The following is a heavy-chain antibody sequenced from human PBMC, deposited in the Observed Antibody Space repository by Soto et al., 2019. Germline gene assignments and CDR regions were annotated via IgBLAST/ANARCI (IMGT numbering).Heavy chain of an antibody. D-gene: IGHD6-6*01. CDR3: TTEYVLAARFDY. J-gene: IGHJ4*02. CDR2: IKSKTDGGTT. Sequence: GGSLRLSCSASGFTFSSAWMNWVRQAPGKGLEWVGRIKSKTDGGTTDYAAPVKGRFTISRDDSKNTLYLQMNSLKTEDTAVYYCTTEYVLAARFDYWGQGTLVTVSS. V-gene: IGHV3-15*07. CDR1: GFTFSSAW.